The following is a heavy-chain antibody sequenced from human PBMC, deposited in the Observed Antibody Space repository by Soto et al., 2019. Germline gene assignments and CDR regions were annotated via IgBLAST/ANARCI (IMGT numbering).Heavy chain of an antibody. CDR2: IYYSGST. V-gene: IGHV4-59*08. D-gene: IGHD3-10*01. CDR1: GGSLSSYY. J-gene: IGHJ3*02. CDR3: ARVYGSGTFAAFDI. Sequence: SDTLSLTCTVSGGSLSSYYWSWIRQPPGKGLEWIGYIYYSGSTNYNPSLKSRVTISVDTSKNQFSLKLSSVTAADTAVYYCARVYGSGTFAAFDIWGQGTMVNVSS.